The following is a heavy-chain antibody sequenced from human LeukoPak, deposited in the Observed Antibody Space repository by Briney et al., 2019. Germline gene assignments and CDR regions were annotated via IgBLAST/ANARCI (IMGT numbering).Heavy chain of an antibody. CDR1: GGSISSYY. D-gene: IGHD3-3*01. CDR3: ASRSSIWSGYQDTLYYFDS. V-gene: IGHV4-59*01. Sequence: SETLSLTCTVSGGSISSYYWSWIRQPPGKRLEWIGHIYYSGSTTYNPSLKSRVTISVDTSKNQFSLKLSSVTAADTAVYYCASRSSIWSGYQDTLYYFDSWGQGTLVTVSS. J-gene: IGHJ4*02. CDR2: IYYSGST.